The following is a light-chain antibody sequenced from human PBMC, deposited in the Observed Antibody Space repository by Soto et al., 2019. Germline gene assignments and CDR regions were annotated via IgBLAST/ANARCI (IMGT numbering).Light chain of an antibody. CDR3: SSYTSSSLVV. CDR2: DVS. Sequence: QPVLTQPASVSGSPGQSITISCTGTSSDVGGYNYVSWYKQHPGKAPKLMIYDVSNRPSGVSNRFSGSKSGNTASLTISGLQAEDEADYYCSSYTSSSLVVFGGGTKLTVL. V-gene: IGLV2-14*01. J-gene: IGLJ2*01. CDR1: SSDVGGYNY.